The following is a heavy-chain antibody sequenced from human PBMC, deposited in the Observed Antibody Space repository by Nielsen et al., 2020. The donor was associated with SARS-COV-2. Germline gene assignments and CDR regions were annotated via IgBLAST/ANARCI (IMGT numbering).Heavy chain of an antibody. J-gene: IGHJ5*02. V-gene: IGHV3-11*01. CDR3: ARETGITVTGRWFDP. CDR1: GFTINDYS. Sequence: GESLKISCTVSGFTINDYSMNWIRQAPGKGLEWVSYIRSSGSIKYYADSVKGRFTISRDNAKNSLYLQMNSLRAEDTALYFCARETGITVTGRWFDPWGQGTLVTVSS. CDR2: IRSSGSIK. D-gene: IGHD6-19*01.